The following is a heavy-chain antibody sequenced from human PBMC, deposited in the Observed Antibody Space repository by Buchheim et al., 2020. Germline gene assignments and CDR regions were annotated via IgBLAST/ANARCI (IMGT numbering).Heavy chain of an antibody. V-gene: IGHV3-74*02. Sequence: EVQLVESGGGLVQPGGSLRLSCAASGFTFSTYWMHWVRQAPGKGLVWVSRINNDGSSTSYADSVKGRFTISRDNAKTTLYLQMNSLSADDTAVYYCARQARNIATGLYYFDYWGRGTL. CDR2: INNDGSST. CDR1: GFTFSTYW. J-gene: IGHJ4*02. CDR3: ARQARNIATGLYYFDY. D-gene: IGHD3-9*01.